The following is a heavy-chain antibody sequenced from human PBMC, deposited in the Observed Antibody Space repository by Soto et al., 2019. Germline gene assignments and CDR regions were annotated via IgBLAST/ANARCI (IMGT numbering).Heavy chain of an antibody. Sequence: QVHLVESGGGVVQPGTSLRISCSASGFSFSSSTMHWVRQAPGRRLEWVAVILYDGNNENYVDSVKGRFTISRDNSKTTLYLQMNSLRNEDTAMNYCAKDGPETSPYHLFNGWGQGTLVTVSS. D-gene: IGHD2-2*01. J-gene: IGHJ4*02. V-gene: IGHV3-30-3*01. CDR2: ILYDGNNE. CDR1: GFSFSSST. CDR3: AKDGPETSPYHLFNG.